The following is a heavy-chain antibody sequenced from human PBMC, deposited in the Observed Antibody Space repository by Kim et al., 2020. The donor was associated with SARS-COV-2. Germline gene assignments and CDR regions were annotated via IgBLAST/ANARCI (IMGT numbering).Heavy chain of an antibody. J-gene: IGHJ6*02. Sequence: SETLSLTCAVYGGSLSGYYWSWIRQPPGKGLEWIGKIHDSGNVNYSPSLKSRVTMSIDTSKNQFSLRLTSVTAADTAFYYCTRGRVGVVPAPILGIGPHYAPSIMDDWGRGAPVTVSS. CDR1: GGSLSGYY. V-gene: IGHV4-34*01. CDR2: IHDSGNV. D-gene: IGHD2-2*01. CDR3: TRGRVGVVPAPILGIGPHYAPSIMDD.